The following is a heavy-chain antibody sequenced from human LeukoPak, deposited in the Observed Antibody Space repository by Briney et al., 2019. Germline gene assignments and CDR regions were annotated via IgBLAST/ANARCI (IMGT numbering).Heavy chain of an antibody. J-gene: IGHJ5*02. CDR2: IYHSGST. V-gene: IGHV4-38-2*01. CDR1: GYSISSGYY. D-gene: IGHD6-13*01. CDR3: AKSEQQLGPRRWFDP. Sequence: SETLSLTCAVSGYSISSGYYWGWIRQPPGKGLEWIGSIYHSGSTYYNPSLKSRVTISVDTSKNQFSLKLRSVTAADTAVYYCAKSEQQLGPRRWFDPWGQGTLVTVSS.